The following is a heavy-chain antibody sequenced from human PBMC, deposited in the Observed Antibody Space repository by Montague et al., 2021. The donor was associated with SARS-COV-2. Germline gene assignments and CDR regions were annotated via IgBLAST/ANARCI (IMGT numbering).Heavy chain of an antibody. V-gene: IGHV6-1*01. CDR2: N. D-gene: IGHD6-13*01. Sequence: NDYAVSVKSRITINPDTSKNQFPLQLNSVPPEDTAVYYCARGGSWLNDFDYWGQGTMVTVSS. J-gene: IGHJ4*02. CDR3: ARGGSWLNDFDY.